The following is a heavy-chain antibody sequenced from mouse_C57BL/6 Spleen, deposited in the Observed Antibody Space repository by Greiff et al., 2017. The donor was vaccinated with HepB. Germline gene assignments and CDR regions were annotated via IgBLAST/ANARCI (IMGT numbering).Heavy chain of an antibody. J-gene: IGHJ1*03. CDR3: ARYYYGRYFDV. D-gene: IGHD1-1*01. CDR2: ISGGGGNT. Sequence: EVKLMESGGGLVKPGGSLKLSCAASGFTFSSYTMSWVRQTPEKRLEWVATISGGGGNTYYPDSVKGRFTISRDNAKNTLYLQMRSLRSEDTALYYCARYYYGRYFDVWGTGTTVTVSS. V-gene: IGHV5-9*01. CDR1: GFTFSSYT.